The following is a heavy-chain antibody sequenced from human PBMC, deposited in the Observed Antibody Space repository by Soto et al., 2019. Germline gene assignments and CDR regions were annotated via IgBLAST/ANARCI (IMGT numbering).Heavy chain of an antibody. CDR2: MNPGSGNT. D-gene: IGHD3-10*01. CDR1: GYTFTNYE. Sequence: QVPLLQSGAEVKKPGASVKLSCKASGYTFTNYEITWVRQATGQGLEWMGWMNPGSGNTDYAYKFQGRVTMTRDISINTAYMELSSLGSDDTAIYYCARMASSGSLNWFDPWGQGTLVTVSS. V-gene: IGHV1-8*01. CDR3: ARMASSGSLNWFDP. J-gene: IGHJ5*02.